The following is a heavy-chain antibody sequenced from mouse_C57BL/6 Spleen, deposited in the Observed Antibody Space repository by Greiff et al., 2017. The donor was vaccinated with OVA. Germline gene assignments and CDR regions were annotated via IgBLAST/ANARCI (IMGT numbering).Heavy chain of an antibody. V-gene: IGHV1-52*01. Sequence: QVQLKQSGAELVRPGSSVKLSCKASGYTFTSYWMHWVKQRPIQGLEWIGNIDPSDSETHYNPKFKDKATLTLDKSSSTAYMQLSILTSEDSAAYDYARLDYADYAIDYWGQGTSVTVSS. CDR1: GYTFTSYW. J-gene: IGHJ4*01. CDR3: ARLDYADYAIDY. D-gene: IGHD2-4*01. CDR2: IDPSDSET.